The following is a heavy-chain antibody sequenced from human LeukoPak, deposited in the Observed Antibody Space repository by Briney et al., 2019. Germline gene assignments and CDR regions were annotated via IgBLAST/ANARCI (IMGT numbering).Heavy chain of an antibody. CDR3: ARVTSYYYDSSGYYGNWFDP. CDR1: GYTFTSYG. D-gene: IGHD3-22*01. Sequence: ASVNVSCKASGYTFTSYGISWLRQPPGQGREWMGWISAYNGNTNYAQKLQGRVTMTTDTCTSTAYMVLRRLRCEDTEVYYCARVTSYYYDSSGYYGNWFDPWGQGTLVTVSS. J-gene: IGHJ5*02. V-gene: IGHV1-18*01. CDR2: ISAYNGNT.